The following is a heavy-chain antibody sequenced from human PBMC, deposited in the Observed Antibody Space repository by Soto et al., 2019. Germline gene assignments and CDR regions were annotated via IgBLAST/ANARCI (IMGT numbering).Heavy chain of an antibody. Sequence: GGSLRLSCAASGFTFSSYAMSWVRQAPGKGLEWVSAISGSGGSTYYADSVKGRFTISRDNSKNTLYLQMNSLRAEDTAVYYCAKDLVGLHPYYYYGMDVWGQGTTVTVSS. V-gene: IGHV3-23*01. CDR2: ISGSGGST. CDR3: AKDLVGLHPYYYYGMDV. CDR1: GFTFSSYA. J-gene: IGHJ6*02. D-gene: IGHD4-4*01.